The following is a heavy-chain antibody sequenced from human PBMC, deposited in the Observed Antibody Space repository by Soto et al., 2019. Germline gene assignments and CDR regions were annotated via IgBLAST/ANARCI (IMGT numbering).Heavy chain of an antibody. J-gene: IGHJ5*01. CDR3: ARDQLEGNWFDS. V-gene: IGHV4-30-2*01. Sequence: PSETLSLTCAVSGGSISSGGYSWSWIRQPPGKGLEWIGYIYHSGSTYYNPSLKSRVTISVDRSKNQFSLKLSSVTAADTAVYYCARDQLEGNWFDSSGQGVLVTVSS. CDR2: IYHSGST. D-gene: IGHD1-1*01. CDR1: GGSISSGGYS.